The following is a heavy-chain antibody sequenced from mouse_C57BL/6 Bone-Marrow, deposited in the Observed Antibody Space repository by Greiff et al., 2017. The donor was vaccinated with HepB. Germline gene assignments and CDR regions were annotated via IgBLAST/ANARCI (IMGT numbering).Heavy chain of an antibody. CDR1: GYTFTSYW. V-gene: IGHV1-53*01. J-gene: IGHJ1*03. CDR3: ARSDYGSSHWYFDV. CDR2: INPSNGGT. D-gene: IGHD1-1*01. Sequence: QVQLQQPGTELVKPGASVKLSCKASGYTFTSYWMHWVKQRPGQGLEWIGNINPSNGGTKYNEKFKSKATLTVDKSSSTAYMQLSSLTSEDSAVYYGARSDYGSSHWYFDVWGTGTTVTVSS.